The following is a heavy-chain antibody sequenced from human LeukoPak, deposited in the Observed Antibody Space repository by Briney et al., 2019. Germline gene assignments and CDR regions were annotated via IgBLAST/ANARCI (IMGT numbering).Heavy chain of an antibody. CDR1: GGSISSSNW. CDR2: IYYSGST. D-gene: IGHD2-2*01. CDR3: ARGGVIVVVPPSPTDFDY. Sequence: PSGTLSLTCAVSGGSISSSNWWSWVRQPPGKGLEWIGYIYYSGSTNYYPSLKSRVTISVDTSKNQFSLKLISVTAADTAVYYCARGGVIVVVPPSPTDFDYWGQGTLVTVSS. V-gene: IGHV4-4*02. J-gene: IGHJ4*02.